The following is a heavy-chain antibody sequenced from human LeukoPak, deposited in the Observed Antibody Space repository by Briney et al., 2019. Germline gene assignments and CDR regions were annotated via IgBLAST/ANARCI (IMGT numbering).Heavy chain of an antibody. CDR2: IRKDGSEK. CDR3: ARHWEGVESDAFDI. Sequence: GSLRLSCAASGFTFEIYWMSWVRQAPGKGLEWVANIRKDGSEKNYVDSVKGRFTISRDNAKNSLYLQMNSLRADDTALYYCARHWEGVESDAFDIWGQGTTVTVSS. V-gene: IGHV3-7*04. J-gene: IGHJ3*02. D-gene: IGHD1-26*01. CDR1: GFTFEIYW.